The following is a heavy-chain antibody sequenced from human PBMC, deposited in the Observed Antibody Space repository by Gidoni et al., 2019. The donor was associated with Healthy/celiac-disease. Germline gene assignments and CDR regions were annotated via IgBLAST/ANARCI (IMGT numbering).Heavy chain of an antibody. V-gene: IGHV4-39*01. CDR3: ARLVGYCTNGVCYNVRDLAMDV. Sequence: QLQLQESGPGLVKPSETLSLTCTVSGGSISSSSYYWGWIRQPPGKRLEWIGSIYYSGSTYYNPSLKSRVTISVDTSKNQFSLKLSSVTAADTAVYYCARLVGYCTNGVCYNVRDLAMDVWGKGTTVTVSS. J-gene: IGHJ6*03. D-gene: IGHD2-8*01. CDR1: GGSISSSSYY. CDR2: IYYSGST.